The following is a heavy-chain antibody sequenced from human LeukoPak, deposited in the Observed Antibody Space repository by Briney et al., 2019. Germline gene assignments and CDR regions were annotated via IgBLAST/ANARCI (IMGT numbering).Heavy chain of an antibody. CDR2: IYHSGST. Sequence: SETLSLTCTVSGYSISSGYYWGWIRQPPGKGLEWIGSIYHSGSTYYNPSLKSRVTISVDTSKNQFSLKLSSVTAADTAVYYCARGNNPKRAYYLDYWGQGTLVTVSS. CDR1: GYSISSGYY. D-gene: IGHD1-14*01. V-gene: IGHV4-38-2*02. CDR3: ARGNNPKRAYYLDY. J-gene: IGHJ4*02.